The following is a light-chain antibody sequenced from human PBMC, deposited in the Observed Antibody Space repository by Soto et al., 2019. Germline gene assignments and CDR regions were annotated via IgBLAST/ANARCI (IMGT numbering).Light chain of an antibody. CDR2: EVT. CDR3: SSYTSSTAYV. Sequence: QSALTQPASVSGSPGQSITISCTGTSSDVGGYNYVSWYQLHPGKAPKLILYEVTNRPSGVSDRFSGSKSGNTASLTTSGLQAEDEADYYCSSYTSSTAYVFGTGTKVTVL. V-gene: IGLV2-14*01. J-gene: IGLJ1*01. CDR1: SSDVGGYNY.